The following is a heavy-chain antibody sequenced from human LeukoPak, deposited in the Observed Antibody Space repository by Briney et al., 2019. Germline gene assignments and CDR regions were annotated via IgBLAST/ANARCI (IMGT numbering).Heavy chain of an antibody. Sequence: GGSLRLSCAASGFTFSSYEMNWVRQAPGKGLEWVSYISSSGSTIYYADSVKGRFTISRDNAKNSLYLQMNTLRAEDTAVYYCARLRLEPAMVAKIGDHWGQGTLVTVSS. J-gene: IGHJ4*02. V-gene: IGHV3-48*03. CDR1: GFTFSSYE. D-gene: IGHD5-18*01. CDR3: ARLRLEPAMVAKIGDH. CDR2: ISSSGSTI.